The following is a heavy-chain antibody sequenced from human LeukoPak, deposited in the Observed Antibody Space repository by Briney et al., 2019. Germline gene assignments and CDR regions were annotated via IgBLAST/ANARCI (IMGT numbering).Heavy chain of an antibody. CDR2: INSVGSIT. D-gene: IGHD3-10*01. CDR1: GFTFSNYW. Sequence: GGSLRLSCAASGFTFSNYWMHWVRQVPGKGLVWLSRINSVGSITTYADSVKGRFTISRDNAKNTLYLQMNSLRAEDTAVYYCARDQGNNWFDPWGQGTLVTVSS. V-gene: IGHV3-74*01. J-gene: IGHJ5*02. CDR3: ARDQGNNWFDP.